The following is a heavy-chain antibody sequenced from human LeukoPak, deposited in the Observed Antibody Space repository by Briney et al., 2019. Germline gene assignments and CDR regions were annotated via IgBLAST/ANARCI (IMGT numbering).Heavy chain of an antibody. J-gene: IGHJ4*02. D-gene: IGHD2-2*01. Sequence: LSLTCNVSGVSVSDGRYYWTWIRQHPGKGLEWIGRTRNKGHNYTTDYAASVKGRFTISRHGSKKLMYLQMNSLKTDDTAVYYCVRDQGRPGDYWGQGTLVTVSS. CDR3: VRDQGRPGDY. CDR2: TRNKGHNYTT. V-gene: IGHV3-72*01. CDR1: GVSVSDGRYY.